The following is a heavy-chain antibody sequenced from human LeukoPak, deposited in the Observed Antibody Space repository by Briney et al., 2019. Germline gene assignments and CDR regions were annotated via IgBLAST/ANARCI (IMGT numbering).Heavy chain of an antibody. CDR3: ARVRRPYCSSTSCPGPDAFDI. D-gene: IGHD2-2*01. CDR2: INPNSGGT. CDR1: GYTFSDYF. J-gene: IGHJ3*02. Sequence: ASVKVSCKASGYTFSDYFIHWVRQAAGQRLEWMGWINPNSGGTNYAQKFQGRVTITRDTSISTAYMELSRLRSDDTAVYYCARVRRPYCSSTSCPGPDAFDIWGQGTMVTVSS. V-gene: IGHV1-2*02.